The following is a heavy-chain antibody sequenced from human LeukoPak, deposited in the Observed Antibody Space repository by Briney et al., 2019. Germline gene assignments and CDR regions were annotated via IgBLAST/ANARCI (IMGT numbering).Heavy chain of an antibody. J-gene: IGHJ4*02. CDR2: IKQDGSEK. CDR1: GFTYSSCW. D-gene: IGHD5-12*01. Sequence: GGSLRLSCAASGFTYSSCWMSWVRQAPGKGLEWVANIKQDGSEKYYVDSVKGRFTISRDNAKNSLYLQMNSLRAEDTAVYYCARVLIVATIVYFDYWGQGTLVTVSS. V-gene: IGHV3-7*01. CDR3: ARVLIVATIVYFDY.